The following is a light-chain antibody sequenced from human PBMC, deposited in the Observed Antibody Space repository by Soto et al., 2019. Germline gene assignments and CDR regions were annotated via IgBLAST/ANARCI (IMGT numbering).Light chain of an antibody. V-gene: IGLV1-40*01. CDR2: GND. Sequence: QSVLTQPPSVSGAPGQRVTISCTGSSSNIGAGYDVHWYQQLPGKAPKLLIYGNDNRPSGVPERFSGSKSGTSASLAITGLRADDEADYYCQSYGSSPSANFVFGTGTKVPVL. CDR3: QSYGSSPSANFV. J-gene: IGLJ1*01. CDR1: SSNIGAGYD.